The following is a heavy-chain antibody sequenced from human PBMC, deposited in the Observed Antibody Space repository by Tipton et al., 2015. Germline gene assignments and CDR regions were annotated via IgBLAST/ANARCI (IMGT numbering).Heavy chain of an antibody. D-gene: IGHD3-10*01. V-gene: IGHV4-30-4*01. CDR2: IYYSGST. Sequence: TLSLTCTVSGGSISSYYWSWIRQPPGKGLEWIGYIYYSGSTYYTPSLKSRVTISVDTSKNQFSLKLSSVTAADTAVYYCARRVVWFGEIAGLVWWFDPWGQGTLVTVSS. J-gene: IGHJ5*02. CDR3: ARRVVWFGEIAGLVWWFDP. CDR1: GGSISSYY.